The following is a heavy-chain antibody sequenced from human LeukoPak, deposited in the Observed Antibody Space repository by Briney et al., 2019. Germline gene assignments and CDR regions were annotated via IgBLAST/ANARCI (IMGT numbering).Heavy chain of an antibody. Sequence: ASVKVSCKASGYTFTSYYIHWVRQAPGQGLEWMGIINPSGGSTSYAQKFQGRVTMTRDTSKSQFSLKLSSVTAADTSVYYCARQSVKMATILHREPYYFDYWGQGTLVTVSS. CDR3: ARQSVKMATILHREPYYFDY. J-gene: IGHJ4*02. V-gene: IGHV1-46*01. D-gene: IGHD5-24*01. CDR2: INPSGGST. CDR1: GYTFTSYY.